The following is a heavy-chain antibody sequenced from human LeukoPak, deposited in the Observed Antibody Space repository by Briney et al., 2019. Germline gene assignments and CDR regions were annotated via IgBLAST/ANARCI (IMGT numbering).Heavy chain of an antibody. CDR2: INPNSGGT. J-gene: IGHJ4*02. V-gene: IGHV1-2*02. Sequence: ASVKVSCKASGYTFTGYYMHWVRPAPGQGLAWMGWINPNSGGTNYAQKFQGRVTMTRDTSISTAYMELSRLRSDDTAVYYCARDPSYYDILTGYYWSMDYWGQGTLVTVSS. D-gene: IGHD3-9*01. CDR1: GYTFTGYY. CDR3: ARDPSYYDILTGYYWSMDY.